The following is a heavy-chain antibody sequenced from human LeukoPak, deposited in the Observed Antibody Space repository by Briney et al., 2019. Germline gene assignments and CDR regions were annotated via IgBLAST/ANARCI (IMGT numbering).Heavy chain of an antibody. CDR3: ARRGYYYDSSHYYYFDY. V-gene: IGHV4-59*08. D-gene: IGHD3-22*01. Sequence: SETLSLTCTVSGVSITSYYWSWIRQPPGKGLEWIGSIYHSGSTSDNPSLKSRVTTSVDTSKNQFSLKLSSVTAADTAVYYCARRGYYYDSSHYYYFDYWGQGTLVTVSS. J-gene: IGHJ4*02. CDR2: IYHSGST. CDR1: GVSITSYY.